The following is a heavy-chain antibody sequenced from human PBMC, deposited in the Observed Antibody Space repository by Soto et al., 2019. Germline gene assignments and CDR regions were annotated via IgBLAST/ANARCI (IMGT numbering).Heavy chain of an antibody. D-gene: IGHD4-4*01. Sequence: PSETLSLTCTVSGGSISSGDYYWSWIRQPPGKGLEWIGYIYYSGSTYYNPSLKSRVTISVDTSKNQFSLKLSSVTAAATAVYYCARVFSNFDGYYFDYRGQGTLVTVSS. CDR3: ARVFSNFDGYYFDY. CDR2: IYYSGST. V-gene: IGHV4-30-4*01. CDR1: GGSISSGDYY. J-gene: IGHJ4*02.